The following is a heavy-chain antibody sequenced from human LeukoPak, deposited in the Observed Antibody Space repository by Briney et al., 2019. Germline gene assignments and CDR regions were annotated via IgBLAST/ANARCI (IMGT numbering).Heavy chain of an antibody. D-gene: IGHD3-10*01. Sequence: PGGSLRLSCAASGFTFKDYWMHWVRQAPGKELVWVSRIKSDGSSTSYADSVKGRFTISRDNSKNTLYLQMNSLRAEDTAIYYCAKDHMNYDSRRLGFGSWGQGTLVTVSS. J-gene: IGHJ4*02. CDR3: AKDHMNYDSRRLGFGS. V-gene: IGHV3-74*01. CDR2: IKSDGSST. CDR1: GFTFKDYW.